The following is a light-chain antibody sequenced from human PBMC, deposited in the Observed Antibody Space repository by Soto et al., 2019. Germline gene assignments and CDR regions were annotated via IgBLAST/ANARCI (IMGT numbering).Light chain of an antibody. CDR3: QQTYRTPWT. J-gene: IGKJ1*01. V-gene: IGKV1-39*01. CDR1: QSISSH. Sequence: DIQMTQSPSSLSASVGDRGTITCRASQSISSHLNWYQQKPGKVTKLLIYAASSLHSGVPSRFSGSGSGTDFTLTISSLQPEDFATFYFQQTYRTPWTFGQGAKVE. CDR2: AAS.